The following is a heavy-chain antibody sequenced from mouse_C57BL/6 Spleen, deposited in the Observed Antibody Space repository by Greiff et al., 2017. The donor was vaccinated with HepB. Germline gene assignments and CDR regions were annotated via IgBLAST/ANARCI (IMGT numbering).Heavy chain of an antibody. CDR2: IYPGDGDT. V-gene: IGHV1-82*01. CDR1: GYAFSSSW. D-gene: IGHD4-1*01. CDR3: ARPDWDGTWLAY. J-gene: IGHJ3*01. Sequence: QVQLQQSGPELVKPGASVKISCKASGYAFSSSWMNWVKQRPGKGLEWIGRIYPGDGDTNYNGKFKGKATLTADKSSSTAYMQLSSLTSEDSAVYFCARPDWDGTWLAYWGQGTLVTVSA.